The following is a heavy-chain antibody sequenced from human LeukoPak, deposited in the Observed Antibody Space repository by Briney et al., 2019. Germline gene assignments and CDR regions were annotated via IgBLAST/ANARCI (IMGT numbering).Heavy chain of an antibody. CDR1: GFTFGDYA. CDR3: TRTQYSGSWYSGYYYYGMDV. D-gene: IGHD6-13*01. V-gene: IGHV3-49*04. J-gene: IGHJ6*02. Sequence: GGSLRLSCTASGFTFGDYAMSWVRQAPGKGLEWVGFIRSKAYGGTTEYAASVKGRFTISRDDSKSIAYLQMNSLKTEDTAVYYCTRTQYSGSWYSGYYYYGMDVWGQGTLVTVSS. CDR2: IRSKAYGGTT.